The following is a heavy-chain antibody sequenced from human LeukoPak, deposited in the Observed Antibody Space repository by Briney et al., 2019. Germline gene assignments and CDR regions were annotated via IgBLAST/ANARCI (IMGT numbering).Heavy chain of an antibody. CDR2: IYPGDSDT. V-gene: IGHV5-51*01. CDR3: ATFTAYSRSSDYRFDY. Sequence: PGESLKISCKGSGYSFTTYWIAWVRQMPGKGLEWMGIIYPGDSDTTYSPSFQGQVTISADNSISTAHLQWSSLKASDTAMYYCATFTAYSRSSDYRFDYWGQGTLVTVSS. J-gene: IGHJ4*02. D-gene: IGHD6-6*01. CDR1: GYSFTTYW.